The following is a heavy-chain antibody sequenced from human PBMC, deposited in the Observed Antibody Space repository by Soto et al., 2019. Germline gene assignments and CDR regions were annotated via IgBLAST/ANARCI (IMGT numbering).Heavy chain of an antibody. D-gene: IGHD4-17*01. V-gene: IGHV3-66*01. CDR3: ARSGDYYFDY. CDR1: GFTVSSNY. CDR2: IYSGGST. J-gene: IGHJ4*02. Sequence: GGSLSLSCAASGFTVSSNYMSWVRQAPGKGLEWVSVIYSGGSTYYADSVKGRFTISRDNSKNTLYLQMNSLRAEDTAVYYCARSGDYYFDYWGQGTLVTVSS.